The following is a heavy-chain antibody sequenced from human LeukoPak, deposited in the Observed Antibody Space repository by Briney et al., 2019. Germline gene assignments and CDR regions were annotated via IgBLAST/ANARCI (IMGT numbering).Heavy chain of an antibody. Sequence: ASVKVSCKASGYTFTSYDINWVRQATGQGLEWMGWMNPNSGNTGYAQKFQGRVTMTRNTSISTAYMELSSLRSEDTAVYYCAREGGGLWHTVTTRDGMDVWGQGTTVTVSS. CDR3: AREGGGLWHTVTTRDGMDV. D-gene: IGHD4-17*01. J-gene: IGHJ6*02. CDR2: MNPNSGNT. CDR1: GYTFTSYD. V-gene: IGHV1-8*01.